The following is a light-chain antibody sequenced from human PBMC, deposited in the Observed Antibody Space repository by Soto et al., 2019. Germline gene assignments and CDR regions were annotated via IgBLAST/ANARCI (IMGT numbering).Light chain of an antibody. J-gene: IGKJ5*01. Sequence: DIQMTQSPSTLSGSVGDRVTITCRASQTISSWLAWYQRKPGKAPKLLIADASNLETGVPSRFSGSRFGTDFTFTISSLQPEDIATYYCQQYDNLPITFGQGTRLEIK. CDR3: QQYDNLPIT. V-gene: IGKV1-33*01. CDR2: DAS. CDR1: QTISSW.